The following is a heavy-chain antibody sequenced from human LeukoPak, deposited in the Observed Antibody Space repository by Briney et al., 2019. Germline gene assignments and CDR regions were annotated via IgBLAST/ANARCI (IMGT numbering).Heavy chain of an antibody. CDR2: INPSGGST. J-gene: IGHJ4*02. CDR3: AREINYYDSSGYYHTFDY. CDR1: GYTFTSYY. Sequence: ASVKVSCKASGYTFTSYYMHWVRQAPGQGLEWMGIINPSGGSTSYAQKFQGRVTMTRDKSTSTVYMELSSLRSEDTAVYYCAREINYYDSSGYYHTFDYWGQGTLVTVSS. D-gene: IGHD3-22*01. V-gene: IGHV1-46*01.